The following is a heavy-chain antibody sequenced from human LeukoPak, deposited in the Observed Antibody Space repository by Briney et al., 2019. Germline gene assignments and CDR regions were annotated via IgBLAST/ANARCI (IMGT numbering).Heavy chain of an antibody. CDR2: ISGSGGST. CDR1: GFTFSSYA. CDR3: ARDMLFGESVYNWFDP. D-gene: IGHD3/OR15-3a*01. V-gene: IGHV3-23*01. J-gene: IGHJ5*02. Sequence: GGSLRLSCAASGFTFSSYAMSWVRQAPGKGLEWVSAISGSGGSTYYADSVKGRFTISRDNSKNTLYLQMNSLRGEDTAVYYCARDMLFGESVYNWFDPWGQGTLVTVSS.